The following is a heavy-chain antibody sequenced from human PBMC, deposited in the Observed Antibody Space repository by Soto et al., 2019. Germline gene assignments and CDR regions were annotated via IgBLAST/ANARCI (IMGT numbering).Heavy chain of an antibody. Sequence: QVQLQESGPGLVKPSETLSLTCTVSGGSLSSYYWSWIRQPAGKGLEWIGRISTSGSTNYNPSLKSRVTMSVDTSKNQFSLGLSSGTAADTAVYYCARGSCRSSSGYGFDHWGQGTLVTVSS. CDR1: GGSLSSYY. J-gene: IGHJ4*02. V-gene: IGHV4-4*07. CDR3: ARGSCRSSSGYGFDH. D-gene: IGHD6-25*01. CDR2: ISTSGST.